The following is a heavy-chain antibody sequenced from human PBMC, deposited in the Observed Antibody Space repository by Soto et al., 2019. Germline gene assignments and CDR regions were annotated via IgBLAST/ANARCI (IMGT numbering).Heavy chain of an antibody. J-gene: IGHJ4*02. CDR3: ARDPYSSSWYTPPYFDY. D-gene: IGHD6-13*01. CDR2: INPNSGGT. Sequence: AASVKVSCKASGYTFTGYYMHWVRQAPGQGLEWMGWINPNSGGTNYAQKFQGRVTMTRDTSISTAYMELSRLRSDDTAVYYCARDPYSSSWYTPPYFDYWGQGTLVTVSS. CDR1: GYTFTGYY. V-gene: IGHV1-2*02.